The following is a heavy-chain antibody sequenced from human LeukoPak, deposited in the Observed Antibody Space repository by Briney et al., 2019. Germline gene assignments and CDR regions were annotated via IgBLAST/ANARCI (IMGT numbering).Heavy chain of an antibody. V-gene: IGHV3-23*01. CDR2: ISGSGGRT. Sequence: PGGSLRLSCAASGFTFSSYAMSWVRQAQGKGLEWVSAISGSGGRTYYADSVEGRFTISRDNSKNTLYLQMNSLRAEDTAVYYCAGGESLRFLDYWGQGTLVTVSS. J-gene: IGHJ4*02. CDR3: AGGESLRFLDY. D-gene: IGHD3-3*01. CDR1: GFTFSSYA.